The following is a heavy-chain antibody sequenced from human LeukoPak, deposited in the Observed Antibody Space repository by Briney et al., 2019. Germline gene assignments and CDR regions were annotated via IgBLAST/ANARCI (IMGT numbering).Heavy chain of an antibody. D-gene: IGHD5-18*01. V-gene: IGHV3-23*01. CDR2: MSGRGGST. CDR3: AKDQGYSYGHFDY. J-gene: IGHJ4*02. CDR1: GFTFSRDA. Sequence: PGGSLRLSCAASGFTFSRDAMSWVRQAPGKGLEWVSGMSGRGGSTYYADSVKGRFTISRDNSKTTLYLQMNSLRAEDTAVYYCAKDQGYSYGHFDYWGQGTLVTVSS.